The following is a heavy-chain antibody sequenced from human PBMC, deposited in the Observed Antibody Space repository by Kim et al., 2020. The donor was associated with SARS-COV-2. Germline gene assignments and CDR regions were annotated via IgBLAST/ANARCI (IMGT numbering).Heavy chain of an antibody. Sequence: SETLSLTCIVSGGSISSSSYYWGWIRQPPGKGLEWIGSIYYSGSTYYNPSLKSRVTISVDTSKNQFSLKLSSVTAADTAVYYCARDYRMVRGAIYSGMDVWGQGTTVTVSS. V-gene: IGHV4-39*07. CDR3: ARDYRMVRGAIYSGMDV. J-gene: IGHJ6*02. CDR2: IYYSGST. CDR1: GGSISSSSYY. D-gene: IGHD3-10*01.